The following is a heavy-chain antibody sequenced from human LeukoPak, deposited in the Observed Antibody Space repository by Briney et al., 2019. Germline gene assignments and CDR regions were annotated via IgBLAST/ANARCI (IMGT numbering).Heavy chain of an antibody. J-gene: IGHJ4*02. CDR1: GGSISSSSYY. V-gene: IGHV4-39*07. Sequence: PSETLSLTCTVSGGSISSSSYYWGWIRQPPGKGLEWIGSIYHSGSTYYNPSLKSRVTISVDTSKNQFSLKLSSVTAADTAVYYCARDTLAKSGGGYWGQGTLVTVSS. CDR3: ARDTLAKSGGGY. CDR2: IYHSGST. D-gene: IGHD3-16*01.